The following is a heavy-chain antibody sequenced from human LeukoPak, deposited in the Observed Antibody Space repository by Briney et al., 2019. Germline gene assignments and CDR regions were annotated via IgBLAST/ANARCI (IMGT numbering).Heavy chain of an antibody. Sequence: GASVKVSCKASGYTFTGYYMHWVRQAPGQGLEWMGWINPNSGGTNYAQQFQGRLTMTRDTSISTAYMELSRLRSDDTAVYYCARVKTMIIVVSLFDYRGQGTLVTVSS. CDR1: GYTFTGYY. V-gene: IGHV1-2*02. CDR3: ARVKTMIIVVSLFDY. J-gene: IGHJ4*02. D-gene: IGHD3-22*01. CDR2: INPNSGGT.